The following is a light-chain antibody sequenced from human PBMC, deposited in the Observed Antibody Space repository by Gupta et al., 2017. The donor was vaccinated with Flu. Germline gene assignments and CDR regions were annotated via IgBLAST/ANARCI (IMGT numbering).Light chain of an antibody. V-gene: IGLV3-21*02. CDR3: QVWDSSSDRVV. CDR1: HIGSKI. J-gene: IGLJ2*01. Sequence: SSVLTQPPSVSVAPGQTARITCGGNHIGSKIVHWYQQTPGQAPVLLVYDDSDRRSGIPERFSGSNSGTTATLTIIRVEAGDEADYYCQVWDSSSDRVVFGGGTKLTVL. CDR2: DDS.